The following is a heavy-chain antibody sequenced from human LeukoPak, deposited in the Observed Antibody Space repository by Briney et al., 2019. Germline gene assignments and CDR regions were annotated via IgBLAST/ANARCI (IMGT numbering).Heavy chain of an antibody. D-gene: IGHD5-12*01. J-gene: IGHJ4*02. CDR2: INPNSGGT. CDR1: GYSFTGYY. V-gene: IGHV1-2*02. CDR3: AGLSGYDPYYFDY. Sequence: ASVKVSCKASGYSFTGYYMHWVRQAPGQGLEWMGCINPNSGGTDYAQKFQGRLTMTRDTSISTAYMELSRLTSDDTAVYYCAGLSGYDPYYFDYWGQGTLVAVSS.